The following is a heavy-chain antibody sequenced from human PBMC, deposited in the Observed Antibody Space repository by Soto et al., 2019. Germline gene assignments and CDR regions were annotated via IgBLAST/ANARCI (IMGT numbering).Heavy chain of an antibody. CDR3: AKGKSSNYVSHAFDV. D-gene: IGHD3-10*02. CDR1: GFTFSSYA. Sequence: EVQLLESGGGLVQPGGSLRLSCAASGFTFSSYAMSWVRQAPGKGLEWVSAISGSGGSIHYVDSVKGRFTISRDYSKNTLYLQMNSLRGEDTAVYYCAKGKSSNYVSHAFDVWGQGTMVTVSS. CDR2: ISGSGGSI. V-gene: IGHV3-23*01. J-gene: IGHJ3*01.